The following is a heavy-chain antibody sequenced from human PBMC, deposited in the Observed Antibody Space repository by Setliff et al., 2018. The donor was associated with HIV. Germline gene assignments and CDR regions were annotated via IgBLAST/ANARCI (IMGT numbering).Heavy chain of an antibody. CDR1: GGSFSGYY. Sequence: PSETLSLTCAVYGGSFSGYYWSWIRQTPGRGLEWIGEINHSGTTNYNPSLKSRVTISVVTSKSHFSLKMTSVTAADTAIYYCARGALSLTMTKLLSFFDSWGQGTQVTVSS. CDR3: ARGALSLTMTKLLSFFDS. D-gene: IGHD3-22*01. J-gene: IGHJ4*02. V-gene: IGHV4-34*01. CDR2: INHSGTT.